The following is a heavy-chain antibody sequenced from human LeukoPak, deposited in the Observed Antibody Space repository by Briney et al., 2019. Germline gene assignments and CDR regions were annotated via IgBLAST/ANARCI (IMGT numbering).Heavy chain of an antibody. CDR2: INTNGANT. D-gene: IGHD5-18*01. Sequence: AGGSLRLSCSASGFTFKSYAMHWVRQAPGKGLEYVSSINTNGANTYYADSVKGRFTISRDNSRNTVYVQMNGLTPEDTAVYYCARPRGYSYGQLYGMDVWGQGTTVTVSS. J-gene: IGHJ6*02. V-gene: IGHV3-64*04. CDR1: GFTFKSYA. CDR3: ARPRGYSYGQLYGMDV.